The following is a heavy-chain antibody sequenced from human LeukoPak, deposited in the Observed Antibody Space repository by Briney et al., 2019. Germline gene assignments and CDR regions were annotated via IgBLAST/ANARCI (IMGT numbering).Heavy chain of an antibody. J-gene: IGHJ6*04. CDR2: IEHSGST. V-gene: IGHV4-34*01. Sequence: GSLRLSCAASRFTFSDYYMNWIRQPPGKGLEWIGEIEHSGSTKYNPSLKSRVTISVDTSMTQFSLKLSSVTAADTATYYCARASSSLRDYYRMDVWGKGTTVTVSS. CDR3: ARASSSLRDYYRMDV. CDR1: RFTFSDYY. D-gene: IGHD5/OR15-5a*01.